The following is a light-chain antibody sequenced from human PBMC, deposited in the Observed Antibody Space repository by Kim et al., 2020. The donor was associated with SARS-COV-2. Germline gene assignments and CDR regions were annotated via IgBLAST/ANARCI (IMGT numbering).Light chain of an antibody. CDR3: NSRDSRGYHRV. CDR1: SLRTYY. CDR2: GTN. Sequence: SSELTQDPAVSVALGQTVRITCQGDSLRTYYANWYQQKPGQAPVLVIYGTNNRPSGIPDRSSGSSSGNTGSLTITGAQAEDEADYYCNSRDSRGYHRVFG. J-gene: IGLJ3*02. V-gene: IGLV3-19*01.